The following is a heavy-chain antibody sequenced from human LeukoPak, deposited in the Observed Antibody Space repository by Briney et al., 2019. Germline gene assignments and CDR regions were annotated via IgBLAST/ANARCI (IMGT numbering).Heavy chain of an antibody. Sequence: GGSLRLSCAASGFTFSLYNMHWVRQAPGKGLEWVATIWYDGSNKYYPDSVKGRFTISRDNSKDTLYLQMNSLRAEDTAVYYCAREKPGSGSHFYGMDVWGQGTTVTVSS. CDR3: AREKPGSGSHFYGMDV. CDR1: GFTFSLYN. CDR2: IWYDGSNK. J-gene: IGHJ6*02. V-gene: IGHV3-33*01. D-gene: IGHD3-10*01.